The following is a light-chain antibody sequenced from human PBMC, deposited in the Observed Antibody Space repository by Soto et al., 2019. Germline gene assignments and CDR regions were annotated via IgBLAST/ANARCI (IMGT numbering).Light chain of an antibody. J-gene: IGLJ2*01. CDR1: SSNIGSYNF. Sequence: QSALTQPRSVSGSPGQSVTISCTGTSSNIGSYNFVSWYQQHPGKAPTFLIYDVSRRPSGVPDRFSGSKSGNTASLTISGLQAEDEADYYCSSYAGSYTVIFGGGTKVTVL. V-gene: IGLV2-11*01. CDR3: SSYAGSYTVI. CDR2: DVS.